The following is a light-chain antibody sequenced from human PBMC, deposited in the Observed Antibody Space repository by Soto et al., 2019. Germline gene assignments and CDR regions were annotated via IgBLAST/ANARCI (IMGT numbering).Light chain of an antibody. V-gene: IGKV1-5*03. J-gene: IGKJ5*01. CDR1: QTISSW. CDR3: QQRNSHPIT. CDR2: KAS. Sequence: DIQMTQSPSTLSGSVGDRVTITCRASQTISSWLAWYQQKPGKAPKLLIYKASTLKSGVPSRFSGSGSGTEFTLTISSLQPEDFATYYCQQRNSHPITFGQGTRLEIK.